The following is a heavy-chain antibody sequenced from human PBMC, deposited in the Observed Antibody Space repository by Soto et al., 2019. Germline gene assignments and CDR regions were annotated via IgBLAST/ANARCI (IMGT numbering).Heavy chain of an antibody. Sequence: SETLSLTFAAYGGSFSGYYWSWIRQPPGKGLEWIGEINHSGSTNYNPSLKSRVTISVDTSKNQFSLKLSSVTAAGTAVYYCARGELERNFDYWGQGTLVTVSS. CDR3: ARGELERNFDY. CDR1: GGSFSGYY. V-gene: IGHV4-34*01. D-gene: IGHD1-1*01. CDR2: INHSGST. J-gene: IGHJ4*02.